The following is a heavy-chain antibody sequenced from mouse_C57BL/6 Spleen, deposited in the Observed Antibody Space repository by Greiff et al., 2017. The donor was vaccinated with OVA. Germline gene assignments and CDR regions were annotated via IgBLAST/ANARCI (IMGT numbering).Heavy chain of an antibody. CDR2: IYPGNSDT. CDR3: TRENSNYGEYAMDY. Sequence: EVQLQQSGTVLARPGASEKMSCKTSGYTFTSYWMHWVKQRPGQGLEWIGAIYPGNSDTSYNQKFKGKAKLTAVTSASTAYMELSSLTNEDSAVYYCTRENSNYGEYAMDYWGQGTSVTVSS. D-gene: IGHD2-5*01. J-gene: IGHJ4*01. V-gene: IGHV1-5*01. CDR1: GYTFTSYW.